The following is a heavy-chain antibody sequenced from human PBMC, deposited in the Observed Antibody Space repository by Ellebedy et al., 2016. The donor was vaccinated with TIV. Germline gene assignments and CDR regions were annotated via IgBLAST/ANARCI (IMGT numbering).Heavy chain of an antibody. CDR1: GYTFTGYY. V-gene: IGHV1-2*02. D-gene: IGHD1-26*01. CDR3: ARGGSGSYPDPVDY. CDR2: INPNSGGT. J-gene: IGHJ4*02. Sequence: ASVKVSCKASGYTFTGYYMHWVRQAPGQGLEWMGWINPNSGGTNYAQKFQGRVTMTRDTSISTAYMELSRLRSDDTAAYYCARGGSGSYPDPVDYWGQGTLVTVSS.